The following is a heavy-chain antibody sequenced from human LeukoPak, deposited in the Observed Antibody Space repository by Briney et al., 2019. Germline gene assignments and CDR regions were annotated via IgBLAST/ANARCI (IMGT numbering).Heavy chain of an antibody. CDR3: ARGDSSYSSSWYCVF. D-gene: IGHD6-13*01. CDR1: GYTFTGYY. V-gene: IGHV1-2*02. Sequence: GASVKVSCKASGYTFTGYYMHWVRQAPGQGLEWMGWINPNSGGTNYAQKFQGRVTMTRDTSISTAYMELSSLRSDDTAVYYCARGDSSYSSSWYCVFWGQGTLVTVSS. J-gene: IGHJ4*02. CDR2: INPNSGGT.